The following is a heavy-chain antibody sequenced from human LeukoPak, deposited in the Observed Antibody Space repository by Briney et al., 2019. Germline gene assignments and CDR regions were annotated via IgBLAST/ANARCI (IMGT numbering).Heavy chain of an antibody. Sequence: PGKSLRLSCAASGLTFSGYATYWVRQAPGKGLEWVAVISYDGSNKYYADSVKGQFTISRDNSKNTLYLQMNSLRTEDTAVYYCARGSPPDYWGQGTLVTVSS. CDR2: ISYDGSNK. CDR3: ARGSPPDY. J-gene: IGHJ4*02. CDR1: GLTFSGYA. V-gene: IGHV3-30-3*01.